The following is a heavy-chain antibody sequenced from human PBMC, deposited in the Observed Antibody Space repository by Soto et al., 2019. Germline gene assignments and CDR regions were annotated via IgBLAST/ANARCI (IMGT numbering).Heavy chain of an antibody. CDR2: ISSNGGST. J-gene: IGHJ4*02. V-gene: IGHV3-64*04. D-gene: IGHD6-13*01. CDR3: ARSIAAAGTDY. CDR1: GLTLSSYA. Sequence: GGSTRLSCSASGLTLSSYAMHWVRQAPGKGLEYVSAISSNGGSTYYADSVKGRFTISRDNSKNTLYLQMNSLRAEDTAVYYCARSIAAAGTDYWGQGTLVTVSS.